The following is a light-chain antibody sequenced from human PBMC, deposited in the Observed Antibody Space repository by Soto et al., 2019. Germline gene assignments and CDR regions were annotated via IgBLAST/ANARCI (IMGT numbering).Light chain of an antibody. J-gene: IGKJ1*01. Sequence: DIQMTQSPSTLSASVGDRVTITCRASQSISSWLAWYQQKPGKAPKLLIYKASSLESGVPSRFSGSGSGTEFTLTISSLQPDDFATYYCQQYNSYRRTFGQWTKVEIQ. V-gene: IGKV1-5*03. CDR2: KAS. CDR3: QQYNSYRRT. CDR1: QSISSW.